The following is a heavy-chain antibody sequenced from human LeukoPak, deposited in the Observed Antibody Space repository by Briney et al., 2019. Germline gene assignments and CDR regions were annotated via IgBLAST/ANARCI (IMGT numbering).Heavy chain of an antibody. D-gene: IGHD4-11*01. CDR2: IHYTGST. CDR3: ARGRVSSSTWYSTYYYFFYMDF. V-gene: IGHV4-59*01. CDR1: GDSLNTFY. J-gene: IGHJ6*03. Sequence: KPSETLSLTCSVSGDSLNTFYWSWIRQPPGKGLEWIGYIHYTGSTSYNPSLKSRVTISVDTSKNQLSLNLNSVTAADTAVYFCARGRVSSSTWYSTYYYFFYMDFWGKGTTVTVSS.